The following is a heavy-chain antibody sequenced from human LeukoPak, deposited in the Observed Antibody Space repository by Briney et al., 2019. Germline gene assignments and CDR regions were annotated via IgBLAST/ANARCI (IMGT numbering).Heavy chain of an antibody. CDR3: ATRKCSISACRASSYRCMDD. Sequence: GGSLRLSCGASGFTFRNFWMNWVRQAPGKGLEWVANIKEDGSEANYVGSVKGRFTVSRDNAKQSLYLQMNSLRVEDTAIYYCATRKCSISACRASSYRCMDDWGKGTTVTVSS. CDR2: IKEDGSEA. CDR1: GFTFRNFW. V-gene: IGHV3-7*01. D-gene: IGHD2-2*01. J-gene: IGHJ6*03.